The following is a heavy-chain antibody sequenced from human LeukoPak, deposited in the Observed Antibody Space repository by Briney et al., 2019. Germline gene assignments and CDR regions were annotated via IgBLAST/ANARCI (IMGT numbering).Heavy chain of an antibody. J-gene: IGHJ5*02. V-gene: IGHV4-34*01. Sequence: PETLSLTCAVYGGSFSGYYWSWIRQPPGKGLEWIGEISHSGSTNYNPSLKSRVTISVDTSKNQFSLRLSSVTAADTAVYYCARGVLGYCTNGVCWNWFDPWGQGTLVTVSS. CDR3: ARGVLGYCTNGVCWNWFDP. D-gene: IGHD2-8*01. CDR2: ISHSGST. CDR1: GGSFSGYY.